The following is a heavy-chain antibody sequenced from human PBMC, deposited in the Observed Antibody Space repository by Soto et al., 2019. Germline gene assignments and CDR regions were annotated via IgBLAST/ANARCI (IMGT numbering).Heavy chain of an antibody. CDR3: ARFAVDDRPYYYGMDV. J-gene: IGHJ6*02. Sequence: SVNVSCKASGGTFSSYAISWVRQAPGQGLEWMGGIIPIFGTANYAQKFQGRVTITADESTSTAYMELSSLRSEDTAVYYCARFAVDDRPYYYGMDVWDQGTTVTVSS. D-gene: IGHD6-19*01. CDR2: IIPIFGTA. CDR1: GGTFSSYA. V-gene: IGHV1-69*13.